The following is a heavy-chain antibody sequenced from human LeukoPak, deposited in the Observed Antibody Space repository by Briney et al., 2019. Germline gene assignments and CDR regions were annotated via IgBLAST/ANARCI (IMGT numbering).Heavy chain of an antibody. CDR3: AKDGGSSPRMVRGVIITHNSRALPDY. CDR2: ISGSGGST. V-gene: IGHV3-23*01. Sequence: PGGSLRLSCAASGFTFSSYWMSWVRQAPGKGLEWVSAISGSGGSTYYADSVKGRFTISRDNSKNTLYLQMNSLRAEDTAVYYCAKDGGSSPRMVRGVIITHNSRALPDYWGQGTLVTVSS. CDR1: GFTFSSYW. J-gene: IGHJ4*02. D-gene: IGHD3-10*01.